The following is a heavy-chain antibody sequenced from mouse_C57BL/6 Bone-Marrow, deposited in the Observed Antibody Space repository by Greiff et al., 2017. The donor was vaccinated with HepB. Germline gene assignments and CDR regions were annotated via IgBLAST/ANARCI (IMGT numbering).Heavy chain of an antibody. CDR2: IYPGDGDT. Sequence: VKLQQSGPELVKPGASVKISCKASGYAFSSSWMNWVKQRPGKGLEWIGRIYPGDGDTNYNGKFKGKATLTADKSSSTAYMQLSSLTSEDSAVYFCARSNYYGSSYWYFDVWGTGTTVTVSS. D-gene: IGHD1-1*01. CDR1: GYAFSSSW. J-gene: IGHJ1*03. CDR3: ARSNYYGSSYWYFDV. V-gene: IGHV1-82*01.